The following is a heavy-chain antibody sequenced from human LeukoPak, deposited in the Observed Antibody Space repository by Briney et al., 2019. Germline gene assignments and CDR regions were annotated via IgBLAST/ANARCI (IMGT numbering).Heavy chain of an antibody. CDR2: ISSGGSTI. V-gene: IGHV3-48*02. CDR3: ARVSRGAPV. CDR1: GFTFSSYS. D-gene: IGHD1-26*01. J-gene: IGHJ4*02. Sequence: GALRLSCAASGFTFSSYSMNWVRQAPGKGLEWVSYISSGGSTIYYADSVKGRFTISRDNAKNSLFLQMNSLGDEDTAVYYCARVSRGAPVWGQGTLVTVSS.